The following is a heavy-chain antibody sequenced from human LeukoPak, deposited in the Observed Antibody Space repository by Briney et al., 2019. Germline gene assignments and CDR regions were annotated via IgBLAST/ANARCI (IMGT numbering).Heavy chain of an antibody. CDR3: ARGFLAHFYDSSSHDY. D-gene: IGHD3-10*01. CDR1: GGSFSDYY. CDR2: INHNGGI. J-gene: IGHJ4*02. Sequence: PSETLSLTCAVYGGSFSDYYWAWIRQPPGKDLAWIGEINHNGGINYNPSLKSRVTLSLDTSMNHVSLRLTSVTAADTGVYYCARGFLAHFYDSSSHDYWGQGTLVSVSS. V-gene: IGHV4-34*01.